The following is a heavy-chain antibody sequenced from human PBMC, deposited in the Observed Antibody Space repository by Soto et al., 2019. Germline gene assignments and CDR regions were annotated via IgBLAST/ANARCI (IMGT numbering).Heavy chain of an antibody. CDR1: GFPFTTYG. J-gene: IGHJ4*02. CDR2: ISYDGSNK. D-gene: IGHD3-10*01. CDR3: VGGQYYFDY. V-gene: IGHV3-30*03. Sequence: QVQLVESGGGVVQPGRSLRLSCAAPGFPFTTYGMHWVREGPGKGLEWVAVISYDGSNKFYADSVKGRFTISRDNSKNTLYLQMNSLRPEDTALYYCVGGQYYFDYRGQGTLVIVSS.